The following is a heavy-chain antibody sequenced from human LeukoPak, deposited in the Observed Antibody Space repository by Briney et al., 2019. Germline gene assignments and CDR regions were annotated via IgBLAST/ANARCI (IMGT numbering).Heavy chain of an antibody. CDR3: ARAPYCGGDCYSFAFDY. V-gene: IGHV3-NL1*01. CDR2: IYSGGST. D-gene: IGHD2-21*02. Sequence: GRSLRLSCAASGFTFSSYGMHWVRQAPGKGLEWVAVIYSGGSTYYADSVKGRLTISRDNSKNTLYLQMNSLRAEDTAVYYCARAPYCGGDCYSFAFDYWGQGTLVTVSS. J-gene: IGHJ4*02. CDR1: GFTFSSYG.